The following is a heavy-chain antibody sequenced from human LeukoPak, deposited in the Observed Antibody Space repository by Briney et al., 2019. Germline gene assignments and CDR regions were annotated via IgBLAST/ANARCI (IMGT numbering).Heavy chain of an antibody. CDR3: ARNPPPNYYDSSGYYRDAFDI. V-gene: IGHV4-59*04. J-gene: IGHJ3*02. CDR2: IYYSGST. D-gene: IGHD3-22*01. CDR1: GGSISSYY. Sequence: SETLSLTCTVSGGSISSYYWSWIRQPPGKGLEWIGYIYYSGSTYYNPSLKSRVTISVDTSKNQFSLKLSSVTAADTAVYYCARNPPPNYYDSSGYYRDAFDIWGQGTMVTVSS.